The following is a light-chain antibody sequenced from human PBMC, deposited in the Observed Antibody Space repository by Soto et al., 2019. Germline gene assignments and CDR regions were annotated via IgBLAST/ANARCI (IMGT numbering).Light chain of an antibody. CDR3: HQYHSPPQT. J-gene: IGKJ2*01. CDR2: AAS. CDR1: QTITRAY. V-gene: IGKV3-20*01. Sequence: EIVLMQSPGTLSLSPGERATLSCRASQTITRAYVAWYQQKPGQAPRLLIYAASYRATGISDKFSGSGSGTDFSLTISRLEPEDSAVYYCHQYHSPPQTFGQGTKVDIK.